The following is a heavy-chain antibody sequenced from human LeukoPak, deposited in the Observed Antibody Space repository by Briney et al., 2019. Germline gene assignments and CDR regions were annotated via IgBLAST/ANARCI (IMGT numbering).Heavy chain of an antibody. CDR1: GFTFSSYG. V-gene: IGHV3-30*18. J-gene: IGHJ6*02. CDR3: AKDASPTNYYYGMDV. CDR2: ISYDGSNE. Sequence: GGSLRLSCAASGFTFSSYGMHWVRQAPGKGLEWVAVISYDGSNEYYADSVKGRFTISRDNSKNTLYLQMNSLRAEDTAVYYCAKDASPTNYYYGMDVWGQGTTVTVSS.